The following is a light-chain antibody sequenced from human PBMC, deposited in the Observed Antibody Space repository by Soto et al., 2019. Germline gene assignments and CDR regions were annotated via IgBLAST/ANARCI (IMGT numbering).Light chain of an antibody. CDR1: ASDIGTNT. Sequence: QSVLTQPPSASGTPGQRVSISCSGRASDIGTNTVNWYQQFPGTAPKLLLHRNDQRPSGVPDRFSGSKSGTSASLAISGLQSEDEADYYCVAWDGSLNGYVFGTGTKVTVL. CDR3: VAWDGSLNGYV. CDR2: RND. V-gene: IGLV1-44*01. J-gene: IGLJ1*01.